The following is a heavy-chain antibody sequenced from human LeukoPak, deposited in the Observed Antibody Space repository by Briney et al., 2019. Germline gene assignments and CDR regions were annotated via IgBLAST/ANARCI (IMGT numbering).Heavy chain of an antibody. D-gene: IGHD6-6*01. V-gene: IGHV4-4*02. CDR3: ARDPPYSSSSGSFDY. J-gene: IGHJ4*02. CDR2: IYHTGST. Sequence: SETLSLTCAVSGASISGTNWWTWVRQTPGKGLEWIGDIYHTGSTNYNPSLKSRVTILSDTSKNFFSLILTSVTAADTAVYFCARDPPYSSSSGSFDYWGQGTLVTVSS. CDR1: GASISGTNW.